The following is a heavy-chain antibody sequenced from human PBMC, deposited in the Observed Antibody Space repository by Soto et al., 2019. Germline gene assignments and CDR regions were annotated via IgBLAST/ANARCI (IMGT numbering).Heavy chain of an antibody. CDR1: GYTFTSYG. CDR2: ISAYNGNT. V-gene: IGHV1-18*01. D-gene: IGHD2-8*01. J-gene: IGHJ5*02. Sequence: ASVKVSCKASGYTFTSYGISWVRQAPGQGLEWMGWISAYNGNTNYAQKLQGGVTMTTDTSTSTAYMELRSLRSDDTAVYYCARVGYCTNGVCQQNWFDPWGQGTLVTVSS. CDR3: ARVGYCTNGVCQQNWFDP.